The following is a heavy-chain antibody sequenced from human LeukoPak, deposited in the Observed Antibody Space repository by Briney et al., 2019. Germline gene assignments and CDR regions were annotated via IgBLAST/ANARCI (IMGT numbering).Heavy chain of an antibody. CDR2: IYTSGST. D-gene: IGHD2-2*01. CDR3: ARVRQDIVVIPADPDGMDV. V-gene: IGHV4-61*02. J-gene: IGHJ6*02. CDR1: GGSISSANYY. Sequence: SQTLSLTCTVSGGSISSANYYWSWIRQPAGKGLEWIGRIYTSGSTNYNPSLKSRVTISVDKSKNQFSLKLSSVTAADTAVYYCARVRQDIVVIPADPDGMDVWGQGTTVIVSS.